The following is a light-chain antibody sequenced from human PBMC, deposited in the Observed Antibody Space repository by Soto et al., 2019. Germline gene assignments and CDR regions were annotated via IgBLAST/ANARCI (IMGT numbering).Light chain of an antibody. CDR2: EVS. CDR3: SSYTSSSTLV. V-gene: IGLV2-14*01. Sequence: QSALTQPAPVSGSPGQSTTISCTGTSSDVGGYNYVSWYQQHPGKAPKLMIYEVSNRPSGVSNRFSGSKSGNTASLTISGLQAEDEADYYCSSYTSSSTLVFGTGTKVTVL. CDR1: SSDVGGYNY. J-gene: IGLJ1*01.